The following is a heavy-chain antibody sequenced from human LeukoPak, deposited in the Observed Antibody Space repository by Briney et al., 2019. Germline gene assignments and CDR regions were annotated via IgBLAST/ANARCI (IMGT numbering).Heavy chain of an antibody. V-gene: IGHV3-7*01. Sequence: GGSLRLSCAVSGFTFNNYWMSWVRQAPGKGLKWVATIKQDGTEKYYVGSVKGRFTISRDNAKNSLYLQMNSLRAEDTAVYYCARAQRFGEVFSYYFDYWGQGTRVTVSS. CDR2: IKQDGTEK. CDR3: ARAQRFGEVFSYYFDY. D-gene: IGHD3-16*01. J-gene: IGHJ4*02. CDR1: GFTFNNYW.